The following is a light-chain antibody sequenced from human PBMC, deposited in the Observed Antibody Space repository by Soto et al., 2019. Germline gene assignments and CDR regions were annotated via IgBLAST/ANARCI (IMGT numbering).Light chain of an antibody. V-gene: IGKV1-16*01. CDR1: QTVSTY. CDR2: ATS. Sequence: DTQMTQSPSSLPASVGDRISITCRASQTVSTYLNWYQQKPGKAPTLLISATSTLQSGVPSRFSGSGSGTEFTLTISSLQPDDFATYYCQHYNSYSEAFGQGTKVDIK. CDR3: QHYNSYSEA. J-gene: IGKJ1*01.